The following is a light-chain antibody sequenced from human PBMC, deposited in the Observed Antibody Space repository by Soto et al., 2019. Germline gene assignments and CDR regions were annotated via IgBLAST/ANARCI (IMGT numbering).Light chain of an antibody. J-gene: IGKJ4*01. CDR1: QSISNY. V-gene: IGKV1-27*01. CDR2: SAS. CDR3: QQNYSAPLT. Sequence: EIQMTQSPCSLSLSPGDRVTIACRASQSISNYLAWYQQKPGTVPKLLIYSASTWKSGVPSRFSGSGSGTEFTLAISTLQAEDVAAYYCQQNYSAPLTFGGGTKVDIK.